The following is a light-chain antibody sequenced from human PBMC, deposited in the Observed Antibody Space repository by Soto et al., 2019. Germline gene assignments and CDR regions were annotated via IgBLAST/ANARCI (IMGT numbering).Light chain of an antibody. J-gene: IGKJ1*01. CDR2: DAS. V-gene: IGKV1-5*01. CDR1: QSISSW. CDR3: QQYNSPWT. Sequence: DIQMPRSPSSLSASVGDRVPITCRASQSISSWLAWYQQKPGKAPKLLIYDASSLESGVPSRFSGSGSGTEFTLTISSLQPEDFATYYCQQYNSPWTFGQGTKVDIK.